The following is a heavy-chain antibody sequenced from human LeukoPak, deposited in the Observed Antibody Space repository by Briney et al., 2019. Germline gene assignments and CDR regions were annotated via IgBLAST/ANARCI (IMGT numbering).Heavy chain of an antibody. D-gene: IGHD1-26*01. CDR2: INHSGST. V-gene: IGHV4-39*07. J-gene: IGHJ6*02. CDR3: ARGPDPGKVGAAIYYYFGMDV. CDR1: GGSISSSSYY. Sequence: SETLSLTCTVSGGSISSSSYYWGWIRQPPGKGLEWIGEINHSGSTNYNPSLKSRVTISIDTSKNQFSLKLSSVTAADTAVYYCARGPDPGKVGAAIYYYFGMDVWGQGTTVTVSS.